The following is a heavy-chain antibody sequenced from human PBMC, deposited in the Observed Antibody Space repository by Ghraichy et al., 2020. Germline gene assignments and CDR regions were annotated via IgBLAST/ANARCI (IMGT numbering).Heavy chain of an antibody. J-gene: IGHJ4*02. D-gene: IGHD6-19*01. CDR3: ARGQRYSSGWYIDY. CDR2: IYYSGST. Sequence: LSLTCTVSGGSISRYYWSWIRQPPGKGLEWIGYIYYSGSTNYNPSLKSRVTISVDTSKNQFSLKLSSVTAADTAVYYCARGQRYSSGWYIDYWGQGTLVTVSS. V-gene: IGHV4-59*01. CDR1: GGSISRYY.